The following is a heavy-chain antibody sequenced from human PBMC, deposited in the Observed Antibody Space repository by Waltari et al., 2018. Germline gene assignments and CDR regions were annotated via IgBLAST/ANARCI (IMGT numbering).Heavy chain of an antibody. CDR1: GGSISSHY. J-gene: IGHJ6*02. Sequence: QVQLQESGPGLVKPSETLSLTCTVSGGSISSHYWSWIRQPPGKGLEWIGYIYYSGSTNYNPSLKSRVTISVDTSKNQFSLKLSSVTAADTAVYYCARELAYYDLHYGMDVWGQGTTVTVSS. D-gene: IGHD3-3*01. CDR3: ARELAYYDLHYGMDV. V-gene: IGHV4-59*11. CDR2: IYYSGST.